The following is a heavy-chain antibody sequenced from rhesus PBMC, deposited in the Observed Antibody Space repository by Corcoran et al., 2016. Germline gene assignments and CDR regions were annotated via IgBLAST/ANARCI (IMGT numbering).Heavy chain of an antibody. J-gene: IGHJ4*01. CDR3: ASDHWGSVDY. CDR2: ILGSGGST. V-gene: IGHV4-169*02. D-gene: IGHD7-45*01. Sequence: QVQLQESGPGLVKPSATLSVTCAVSSDSFTIRRWSWIRQAPGKGLEWIGYILGSGGSTYYNPSLKTRVTLSVDASKNQFSLKVNSMTAADTAVYYCASDHWGSVDYWGQGVLVTVSS. CDR1: SDSFTIRR.